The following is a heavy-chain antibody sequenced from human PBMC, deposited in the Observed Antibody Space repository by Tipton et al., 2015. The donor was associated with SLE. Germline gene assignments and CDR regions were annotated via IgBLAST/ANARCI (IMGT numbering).Heavy chain of an antibody. V-gene: IGHV4-39*01. CDR1: GGSISSTALY. J-gene: IGHJ5*02. D-gene: IGHD2-8*01. Sequence: TLSLTCSVSGGSISSTALYWGWLRQPPGKGLEWIGTISYSGTTYNNPSLKSRVTMSIDTSKKQFSLNLTSVTAADTALYYCARHGGFCSNGVCFHWFDPWGQGTQVTVSS. CDR2: ISYSGTT. CDR3: ARHGGFCSNGVCFHWFDP.